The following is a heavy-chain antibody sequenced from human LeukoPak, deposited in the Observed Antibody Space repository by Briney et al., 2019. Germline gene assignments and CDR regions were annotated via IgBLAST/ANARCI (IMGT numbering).Heavy chain of an antibody. CDR2: ISYDGSNK. CDR1: GFTFSSYA. V-gene: IGHV3-30*04. J-gene: IGHJ3*02. Sequence: GSLRLSCAASGFTFSSYAMHWVRQAPGKGLEWVAVISYDGSNKYYADSVKGRFTISRDNSKNTLYLQMNSLRAEDTAVYYWARVEALHGFDIWGQGTMVTVSS. D-gene: IGHD1-26*01. CDR3: ARVEALHGFDI.